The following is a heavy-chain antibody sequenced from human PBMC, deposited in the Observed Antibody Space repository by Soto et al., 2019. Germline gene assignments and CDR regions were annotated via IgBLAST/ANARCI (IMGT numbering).Heavy chain of an antibody. CDR2: IYYSGST. V-gene: IGHV4-39*01. CDR1: GGSISSSSYY. Sequence: QLQLQESGPGLVKPSETLSLTCTVSGGSISSSSYYWGWIRQPPGTGLEWIGSIYYSGSTYYNPSLKSRVSRSVDTSKNQFSLKLGSVTAADAAVYYCARLGYDSSGYPLDYWGQGTLVTVSS. J-gene: IGHJ4*02. CDR3: ARLGYDSSGYPLDY. D-gene: IGHD3-22*01.